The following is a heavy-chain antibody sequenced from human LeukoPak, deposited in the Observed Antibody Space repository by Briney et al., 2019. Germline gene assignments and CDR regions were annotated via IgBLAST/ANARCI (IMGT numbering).Heavy chain of an antibody. CDR2: ISTSSTYI. CDR1: GFTFSSYS. J-gene: IGHJ4*02. CDR3: ARDPPFIIGTTFFDY. D-gene: IGHD1-20*01. V-gene: IGHV3-21*01. Sequence: GGSLRLSCAASGFTFSSYSMNWVRHAPGKGLEWVSSISTSSTYIYYADTVKGRFTISRDNAKNSLYLHMKSLRDEDTALYYCARDPPFIIGTTFFDYWGQGTLVTVSS.